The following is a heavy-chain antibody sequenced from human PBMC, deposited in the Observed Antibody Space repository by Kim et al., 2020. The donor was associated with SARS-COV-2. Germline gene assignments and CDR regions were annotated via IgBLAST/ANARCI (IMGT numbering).Heavy chain of an antibody. D-gene: IGHD2-2*01. V-gene: IGHV4-30-2*05. CDR3: ARFRQSVVPAAMYFDY. J-gene: IGHJ4*02. Sequence: SLKRRVTISVDTSKNQCSLKLSSLTTADTAVYYCARFRQSVVPAAMYFDYWGQGTLVTVSS.